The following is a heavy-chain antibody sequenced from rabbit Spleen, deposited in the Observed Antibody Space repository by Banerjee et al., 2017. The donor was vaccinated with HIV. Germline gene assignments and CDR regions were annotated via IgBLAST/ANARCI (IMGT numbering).Heavy chain of an antibody. CDR3: ARGYDARDDYVDL. CDR1: GFSFSDRDV. CDR2: IHGGSNGNT. J-gene: IGHJ3*01. V-gene: IGHV1S45*01. D-gene: IGHD2-1*01. Sequence: QEQLVESGGGLVKPEGSLTLTCKASGFSFSDRDVMCWVRQAPGKGLEWIACIHGGSNGNTYYASWAKGRFTISKTSSTTVTLQMTSLTDADTATYFCARGYDARDDYVDLWGQGTLVTVS.